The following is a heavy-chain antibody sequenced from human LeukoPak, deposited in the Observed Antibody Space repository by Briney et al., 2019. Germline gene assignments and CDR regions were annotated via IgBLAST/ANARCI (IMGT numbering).Heavy chain of an antibody. CDR1: GFAFSSYY. J-gene: IGHJ3*02. CDR2: ISSSSTYI. Sequence: PGGSLRLSCAASGFAFSSYYMNWVRQAPGKGLEWVSSISSSSTYISYADSLKGRFTISRDNARNSLFLQMHSLRAEDTAVYYCARKSQDTAMISEGAFDIWGQGTMVTVS. CDR3: ARKSQDTAMISEGAFDI. V-gene: IGHV3-21*01. D-gene: IGHD5-18*01.